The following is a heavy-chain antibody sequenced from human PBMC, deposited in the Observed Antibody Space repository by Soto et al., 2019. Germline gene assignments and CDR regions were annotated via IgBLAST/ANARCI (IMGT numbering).Heavy chain of an antibody. CDR1: GYTFTSYD. V-gene: IGHV1-8*01. Sequence: QVQLVQSGAEVKKPGASVKVSCKASGYTFTSYDINWVRQATGQGLEWMGWMNPNSGNTGYAQKLQGRVTMTSNTSISTACRELSSLRSEDTAVYYCARDGCSGGSCYSALNYYYYYGMDVWGQGTTVTVSS. CDR2: MNPNSGNT. J-gene: IGHJ6*02. D-gene: IGHD2-15*01. CDR3: ARDGCSGGSCYSALNYYYYYGMDV.